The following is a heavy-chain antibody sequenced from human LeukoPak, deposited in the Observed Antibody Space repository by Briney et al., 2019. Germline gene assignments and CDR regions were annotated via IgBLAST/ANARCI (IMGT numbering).Heavy chain of an antibody. CDR1: GGSISSTNSY. V-gene: IGHV4-39*01. Sequence: SETLSLTCTVSGGSISSTNSYWGWIRQPPGKGLECIGSIYYSGSTYYNPSLKSRVTISADTSKNQFSLKLTSVPAADTAVYYCERRMGGTDYWGQGTLVTVSS. CDR2: IYYSGST. D-gene: IGHD1-26*01. J-gene: IGHJ4*02. CDR3: ERRMGGTDY.